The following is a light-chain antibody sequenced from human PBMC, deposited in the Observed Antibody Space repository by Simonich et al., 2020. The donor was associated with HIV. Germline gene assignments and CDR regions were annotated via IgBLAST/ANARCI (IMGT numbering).Light chain of an antibody. CDR1: QSVLYSSNNKNY. V-gene: IGKV4-1*01. CDR3: QQYYSIPWT. Sequence: DIVMTQSPDSLAVSLGERATINCKSSQSVLYSSNNKNYLAWYQQKPGQPPKLLIYWASSRESGVPDRFSGSGSETDFTLTISSLQAEDVAVYYCQQYYSIPWTFVQGTKVEIK. CDR2: WAS. J-gene: IGKJ1*01.